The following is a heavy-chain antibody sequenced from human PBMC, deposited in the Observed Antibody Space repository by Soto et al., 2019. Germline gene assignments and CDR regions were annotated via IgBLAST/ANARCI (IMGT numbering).Heavy chain of an antibody. Sequence: HPGGSLRLSCAPSGFTVSSHYMSWVRQAPGKGLEWVSVINSGGSTYYADSVKGRFTISRDHSRNTLYLQMNSLRVEDTAVYYCSREVVCSSSSCQVRYGMDVWGQGTTVTVSS. CDR1: GFTVSSHY. CDR2: INSGGST. D-gene: IGHD2-2*01. V-gene: IGHV3-53*01. CDR3: SREVVCSSSSCQVRYGMDV. J-gene: IGHJ6*02.